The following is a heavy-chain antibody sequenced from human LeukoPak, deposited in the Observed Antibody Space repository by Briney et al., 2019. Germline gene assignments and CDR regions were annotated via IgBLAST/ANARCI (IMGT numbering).Heavy chain of an antibody. D-gene: IGHD3-22*01. V-gene: IGHV3-23*01. CDR1: GFTFSIYA. J-gene: IGHJ4*02. Sequence: GGSLRLSCAASGFTFSIYAMSWVRQTPGKGLEWVSSITSRDGTTYYADSVKGRFTISRDNSENTLYLQMNSLRAEDSALYYCARYRRNYYGSGGHYYRRDGDYWGQGTLVTVSS. CDR3: ARYRRNYYGSGGHYYRRDGDY. CDR2: ITSRDGTT.